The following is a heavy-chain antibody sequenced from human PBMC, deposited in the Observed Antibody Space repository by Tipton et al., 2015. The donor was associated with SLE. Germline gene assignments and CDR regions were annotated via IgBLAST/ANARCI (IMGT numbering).Heavy chain of an antibody. Sequence: TLSLTCTVSGGSISSSSYYWGWIRQPPGKGLEWIGKIYYSGSTYYNPSLKSRVTISVDTSKNQFSLKLSSVTAADTAVYYCARDGVAAPGPYFEYWGQGTLVTVSS. CDR3: ARDGVAAPGPYFEY. CDR1: GGSISSSSYY. CDR2: IYYSGST. V-gene: IGHV4-39*07. J-gene: IGHJ4*02. D-gene: IGHD6-13*01.